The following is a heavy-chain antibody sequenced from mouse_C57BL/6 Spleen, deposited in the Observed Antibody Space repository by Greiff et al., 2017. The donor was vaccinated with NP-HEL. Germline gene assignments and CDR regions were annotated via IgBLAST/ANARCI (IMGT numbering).Heavy chain of an antibody. V-gene: IGHV1-82*01. D-gene: IGHD2-4*01. CDR1: GYAFSSSW. J-gene: IGHJ2*01. CDR3: ARDYDYDGSYYFDY. Sequence: VKLMESGPELVKPGASVKISCKASGYAFSSSWLNWVKQRPGKGLEWIGRIYPGDGDTNYNGKFKGKATLTADKSSSTAYMQLSSLTSEDSAVYVCARDYDYDGSYYFDYWGQGTTRTVSS. CDR2: IYPGDGDT.